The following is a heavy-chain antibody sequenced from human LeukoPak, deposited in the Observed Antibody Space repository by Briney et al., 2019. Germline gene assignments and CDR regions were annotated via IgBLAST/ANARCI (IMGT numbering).Heavy chain of an antibody. Sequence: SETLSLTCAVYGGSFSGYYWSWIRQPPGKGLEWIGEIDHSGSTNYNPSLKSRVTISVDTSKNQFSLKLSSVTAADTAVYYCARVLDYGDYYFDYWGQGTLVTVSS. CDR1: GGSFSGYY. CDR3: ARVLDYGDYYFDY. CDR2: IDHSGST. J-gene: IGHJ4*02. V-gene: IGHV4-34*01. D-gene: IGHD4-17*01.